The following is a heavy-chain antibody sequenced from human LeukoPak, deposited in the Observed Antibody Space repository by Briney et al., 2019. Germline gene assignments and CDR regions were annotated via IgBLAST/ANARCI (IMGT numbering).Heavy chain of an antibody. Sequence: PGGSLRLSCAASGFTFSSYAMSWVRQAPGKGLEWVSAISGSGGSTYYADSVKGRFTISRDNSKNTLYLQMNSLRAEDTAVYYCAPPSDRDSKKDIVVVPADYWGQGTLVTVSS. CDR1: GFTFSSYA. J-gene: IGHJ4*02. CDR2: ISGSGGST. V-gene: IGHV3-23*01. CDR3: APPSDRDSKKDIVVVPADY. D-gene: IGHD2-2*01.